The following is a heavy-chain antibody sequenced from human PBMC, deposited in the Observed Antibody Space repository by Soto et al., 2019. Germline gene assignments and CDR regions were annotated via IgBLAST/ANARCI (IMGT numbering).Heavy chain of an antibody. CDR1: GYSISSGYY. D-gene: IGHD3-10*01. CDR3: ATSRKYYYGSGSYDYYYYGMDV. V-gene: IGHV4-38-2*01. J-gene: IGHJ6*02. Sequence: SETLSLTCAVSGYSISSGYYWGWIRQPPGKGLEWIGSIYHSGSTYYNPSLKSRVTISVDTSKNQFSLKLSSVTAADTAVYYCATSRKYYYGSGSYDYYYYGMDVWGQGTKVTVS. CDR2: IYHSGST.